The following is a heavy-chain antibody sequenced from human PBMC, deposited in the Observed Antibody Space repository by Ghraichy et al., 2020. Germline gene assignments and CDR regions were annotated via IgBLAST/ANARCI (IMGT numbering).Heavy chain of an antibody. D-gene: IGHD4-17*01. J-gene: IGHJ4*02. Sequence: GGSLRLSCAASGFTFSDYYMSWIRQAPGKGLEWLSYISSSGSTIYYADSVEGRFTISRDNAKNSLYLQMNSLRAEDTAVYYCARASLVTTVIFNYWGQGTLVTVSS. CDR1: GFTFSDYY. CDR3: ARASLVTTVIFNY. V-gene: IGHV3-11*01. CDR2: ISSSGSTI.